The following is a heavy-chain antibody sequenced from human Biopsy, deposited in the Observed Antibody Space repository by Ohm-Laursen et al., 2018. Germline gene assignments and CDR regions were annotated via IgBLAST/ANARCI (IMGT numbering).Heavy chain of an antibody. D-gene: IGHD1-26*01. CDR2: IIPTFGTA. V-gene: IGHV1-69*13. Sequence: SVKVSCKASGGTFTNYAISCVRQAPGQGLEWMGGIIPTFGTANYAQKFRGRVTITADESTSTAYMELSSLRSDDTAVYYCARDALGGGSYRFFYWGQGSLVTVSS. CDR3: ARDALGGGSYRFFY. CDR1: GGTFTNYA. J-gene: IGHJ4*02.